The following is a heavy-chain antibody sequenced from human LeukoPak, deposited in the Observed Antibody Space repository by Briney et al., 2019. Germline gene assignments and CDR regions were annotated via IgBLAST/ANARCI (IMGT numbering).Heavy chain of an antibody. CDR2: IYYSGTT. CDR3: AGYSSGWSSGGGY. J-gene: IGHJ4*02. V-gene: IGHV4-39*01. CDR1: GDSITSLTYY. Sequence: SETLSLTCTVSGDSITSLTYYWGWIRQPPGKGLEWFASIYYSGTTYYSPSLKSRITISVNRSDNQFSLRLSSVTAADTAVYFCAGYSSGWSSGGGYWGQGTLVTVSS. D-gene: IGHD6-19*01.